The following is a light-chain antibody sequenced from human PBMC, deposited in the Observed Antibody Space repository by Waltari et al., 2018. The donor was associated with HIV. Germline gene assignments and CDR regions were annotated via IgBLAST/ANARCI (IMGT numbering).Light chain of an antibody. CDR1: QTVGDW. CDR2: RAT. J-gene: IGKJ5*01. Sequence: DIHMTQSPPTLTASIGDRVNITCRASQTVGDWLAWYQQKPGEAPTLLIYRATTVENGVPSRFSGSASGTDFTLAIDSLHPDDFATYYCHQYSNYLGSFG. V-gene: IGKV1-5*03. CDR3: HQYSNYLGS.